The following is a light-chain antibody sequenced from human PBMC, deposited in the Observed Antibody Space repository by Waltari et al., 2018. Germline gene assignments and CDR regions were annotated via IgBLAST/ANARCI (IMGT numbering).Light chain of an antibody. CDR2: EVN. CDR3: NSYGGGNKV. CDR1: SSDVGGHKY. V-gene: IGLV2-8*01. Sequence: QSALTQPPSASGSPGQSVTISCTGTSSDVGGHKYVSWYQQNPGTAPILLIYEVNKRRSGVPDRLSCSKSGNTASLTVAGIQAEDAADYSCNSYGGGNKVFGGGPKLTVL. J-gene: IGLJ3*02.